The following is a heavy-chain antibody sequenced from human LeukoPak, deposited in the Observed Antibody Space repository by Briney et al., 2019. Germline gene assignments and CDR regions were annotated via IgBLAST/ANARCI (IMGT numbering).Heavy chain of an antibody. Sequence: PGGSLRLSCAAPGFPFSSYVMQSVRQAPPKGLHWVAVISYDGRNRKFANHMKGRFTISKDNSKNTLYLQMNSLRAEDTAFYYRAKYLDGSGTYYFDYWGQGTLVTVSS. V-gene: IGHV3-30*18. CDR3: AKYLDGSGTYYFDY. CDR1: GFPFSSYV. D-gene: IGHD3-10*01. CDR2: ISYDGRNR. J-gene: IGHJ4*02.